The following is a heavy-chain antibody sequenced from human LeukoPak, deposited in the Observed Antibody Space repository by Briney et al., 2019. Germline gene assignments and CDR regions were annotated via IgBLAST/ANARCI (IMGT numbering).Heavy chain of an antibody. CDR2: ISGSGGST. Sequence: GGSLRLSCAASGFTFSSYAMSWVRQAPGEGLEWVSAISGSGGSTYYADSVKGRFTISRDNSKNTLYLQMNSLRAEDTAVYYCAKDHSSSWYVFGHWGQGTLVTVSS. CDR3: AKDHSSSWYVFGH. D-gene: IGHD6-13*01. J-gene: IGHJ4*02. V-gene: IGHV3-23*01. CDR1: GFTFSSYA.